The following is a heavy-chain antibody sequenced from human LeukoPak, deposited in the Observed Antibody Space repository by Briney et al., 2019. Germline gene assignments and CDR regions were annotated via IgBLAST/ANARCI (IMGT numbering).Heavy chain of an antibody. J-gene: IGHJ4*02. V-gene: IGHV1-18*01. D-gene: IGHD6-19*01. CDR1: GYTFTSYG. Sequence: ASVKVSCKASGYTFTSYGISWVRQAPGQGLEWMGWISAYNGNTNYAQKLQGRVTMTTDTSTSTAYMELRSLRSDDTAVYYCASESSGWYYFDYSGQGTLVTVSS. CDR2: ISAYNGNT. CDR3: ASESSGWYYFDY.